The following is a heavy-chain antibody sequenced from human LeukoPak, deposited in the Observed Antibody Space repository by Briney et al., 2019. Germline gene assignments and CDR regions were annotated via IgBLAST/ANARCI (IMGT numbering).Heavy chain of an antibody. D-gene: IGHD3-3*01. CDR3: SKLSGKVTFFGVVTFDP. CDR1: GYSISSGYY. J-gene: IGHJ5*02. V-gene: IGHV4-38-2*01. Sequence: SETLSLTCAVSGYSISSGYYWGWVRDPPGRAVEWIGSISQSGSTYYNPFLQRRVTISGDTSKNPCFLKLRSLNSADTASYYCSKLSGKVTFFGVVTFDPWGQGTVVTVSS. CDR2: ISQSGST.